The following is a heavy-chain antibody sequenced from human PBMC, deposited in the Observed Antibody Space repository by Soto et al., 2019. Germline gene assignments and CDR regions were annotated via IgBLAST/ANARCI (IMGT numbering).Heavy chain of an antibody. J-gene: IGHJ4*02. CDR2: IYYSGST. V-gene: IGHV4-59*01. CDR1: GGSISSYY. D-gene: IGHD6-13*01. Sequence: SETLSLTCTVSGGSISSYYWSWIRQPPGKRLEWIGYIYYSGSTNYNPSLKSRVTISVDTSKNQFSLKLSSVTAADTAVYYCARVDIAGDFDYWGQGTLVTVSS. CDR3: ARVDIAGDFDY.